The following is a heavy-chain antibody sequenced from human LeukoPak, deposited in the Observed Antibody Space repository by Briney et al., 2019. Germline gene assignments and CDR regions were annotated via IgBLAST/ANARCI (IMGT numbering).Heavy chain of an antibody. V-gene: IGHV3-15*01. CDR1: GFTFTNAW. CDR3: TTVYNAFDI. CDR2: IKSKTDGGTT. Sequence: GGSLRLSCAVSGFTFTNAWMTWVRQAPGKGRQWVGRIKSKTDGGTTEYAAPAKARSTISRDDSTNTLYLQINSLKTEDTAVYYCTTVYNAFDIWGQGTMVTVSS. J-gene: IGHJ3*02.